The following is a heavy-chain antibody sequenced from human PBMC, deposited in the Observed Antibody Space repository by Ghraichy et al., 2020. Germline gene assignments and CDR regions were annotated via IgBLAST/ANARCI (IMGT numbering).Heavy chain of an antibody. CDR2: ISGSGGST. V-gene: IGHV3-23*01. CDR3: AKATTEGNYYYYGMDV. CDR1: GFTFSSYA. D-gene: IGHD4-17*01. J-gene: IGHJ6*02. Sequence: GGSLRLSCAASGFTFSSYAMSWVRQAPGKGLEWVSAISGSGGSTYYADSVKGRFTISRDNSKNTLYLQMNSLRAEDTAVYYCAKATTEGNYYYYGMDVWGQGTTVTVSS.